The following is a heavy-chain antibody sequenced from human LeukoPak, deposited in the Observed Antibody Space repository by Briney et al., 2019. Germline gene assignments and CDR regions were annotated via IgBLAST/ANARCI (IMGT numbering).Heavy chain of an antibody. D-gene: IGHD6-19*01. J-gene: IGHJ4*02. V-gene: IGHV4-34*01. CDR1: GGSFSGYY. Sequence: SETLSLTCAVYGGSFSGYYWSWIRQPPGKGLEWIGEINHSGSTNYSPSLKSRVTISVDTSKNQFSLKLSSVTAADTAVYYCASRVAVATNYFDYWGQGTLVTVSS. CDR2: INHSGST. CDR3: ASRVAVATNYFDY.